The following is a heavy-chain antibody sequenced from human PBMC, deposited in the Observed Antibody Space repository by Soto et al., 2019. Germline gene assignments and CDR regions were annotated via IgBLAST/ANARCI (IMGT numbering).Heavy chain of an antibody. CDR2: ISYDGSNK. V-gene: IGHV3-30*18. J-gene: IGHJ4*02. CDR1: GFTFSSYG. Sequence: QVQLVESGGGVVHPGRSRRLSCAASGFTFSSYGMPWVRQAPGKGLEWLAVISYDGSNKYYAASVKGRFTISRDNSKHPLYLQMNSLRAEDTAVYYCAKDAIQLFDYWGQGTLVTVSS. CDR3: AKDAIQLFDY. D-gene: IGHD5-18*01.